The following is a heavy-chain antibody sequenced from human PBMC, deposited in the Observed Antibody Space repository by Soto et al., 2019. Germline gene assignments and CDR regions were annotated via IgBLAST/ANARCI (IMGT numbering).Heavy chain of an antibody. CDR2: IYYSGST. J-gene: IGHJ4*02. Sequence: QVQLQESGPGLVKPSETLSLTCTVSGGSISSYYWSWIRQPPGKGLEWIGYIYYSGSTNYNPSLKSRVTISVDTSKNQFSLKLSSVTAADTAVYYCARSPSVGAKTSFDYWGQGTLVTVSS. CDR3: ARSPSVGAKTSFDY. D-gene: IGHD1-26*01. CDR1: GGSISSYY. V-gene: IGHV4-59*01.